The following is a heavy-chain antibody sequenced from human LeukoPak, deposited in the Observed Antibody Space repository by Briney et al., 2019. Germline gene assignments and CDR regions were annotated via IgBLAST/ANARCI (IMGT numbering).Heavy chain of an antibody. Sequence: PSETLSLTCTVSGGSISCHYWSWIRQPPGKGLEWIGYIYYSGSTNYSPSLKSRVTISVDTSKNQFSLKLSSVTAADTAVYYCARARFVSYGYWYYFDYWGQGTLVTVSS. CDR2: IYYSGST. D-gene: IGHD5-18*01. J-gene: IGHJ4*02. CDR1: GGSISCHY. CDR3: ARARFVSYGYWYYFDY. V-gene: IGHV4-59*08.